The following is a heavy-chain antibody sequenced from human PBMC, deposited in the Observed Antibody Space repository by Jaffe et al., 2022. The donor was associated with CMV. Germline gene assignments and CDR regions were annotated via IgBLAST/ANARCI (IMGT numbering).Heavy chain of an antibody. Sequence: QVQLQQWGAGLLKPSETLSLTCAVYGGSFSGYYWSWIRQPPGKGLEWIGEINHSGSTNYNPSLKSRVTISVDTSKNQFSLKLSSVTAADTAVYYCARGRSTAAAAQKTGAFDIWGQGTMVTVSS. J-gene: IGHJ3*02. V-gene: IGHV4-34*01. CDR1: GGSFSGYY. CDR2: INHSGST. D-gene: IGHD6-13*01. CDR3: ARGRSTAAAAQKTGAFDI.